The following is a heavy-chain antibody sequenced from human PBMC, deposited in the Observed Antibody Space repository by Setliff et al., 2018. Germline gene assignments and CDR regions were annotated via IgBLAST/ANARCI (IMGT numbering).Heavy chain of an antibody. CDR2: IYYSGST. CDR3: ARDPLTTNRRRAFDT. D-gene: IGHD4-17*01. Sequence: KTSETLSLTCTVSGGSISSGGYYWSWIRQHPGKGLEWIGYIYYSGSTYYNPSLKSRVTISVDTSKNQFSLKLSSVTAADTAVYYCARDPLTTNRRRAFDTWGQGTMVTVSS. J-gene: IGHJ3*02. CDR1: GGSISSGGYY. V-gene: IGHV4-31*03.